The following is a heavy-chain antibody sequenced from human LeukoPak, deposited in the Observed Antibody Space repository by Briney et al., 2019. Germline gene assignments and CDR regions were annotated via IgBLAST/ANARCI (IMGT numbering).Heavy chain of an antibody. V-gene: IGHV3-7*05. CDR2: INRDGSEK. Sequence: GGSLRLSCTASALTLSKYWMSWVRQSPGKGLEWVANINRDGSEKYYVDSVKGRFAIARDNAKNSGYLQMNSLKAEDTAVYYCVKALVGDGKSIYWGQGTLVTVSS. CDR1: ALTLSKYW. CDR3: VKALVGDGKSIY. D-gene: IGHD2-15*01. J-gene: IGHJ4*02.